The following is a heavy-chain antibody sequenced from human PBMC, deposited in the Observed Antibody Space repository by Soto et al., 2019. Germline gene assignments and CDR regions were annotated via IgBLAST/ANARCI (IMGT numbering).Heavy chain of an antibody. CDR2: MNPNSGNT. V-gene: IGHV1-8*01. CDR3: ARGARIAVAGTAGY. CDR1: GYTFTSYD. Sequence: QVQLVQSGAEVKKPGASVKVSCKASGYTFTSYDINWVRQATGQGLEWMGWMNPNSGNTGYAQKCQGRVTMTRNTSITTADMELSSLRSEDTAVYYCARGARIAVAGTAGYWGQGTLVTVSS. D-gene: IGHD6-19*01. J-gene: IGHJ4*02.